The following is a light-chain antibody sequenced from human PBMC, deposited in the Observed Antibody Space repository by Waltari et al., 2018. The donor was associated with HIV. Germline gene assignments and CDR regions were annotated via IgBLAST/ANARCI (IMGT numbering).Light chain of an antibody. J-gene: IGLJ3*02. V-gene: IGLV2-14*01. Sequence: QSALTQPASVSGSPGQSITISCTGTSSDVGGYNYVSWYQQHPGKAPKLMIYEVSNRPSGVSTRFSGSKTGNTASLTISGLQAEGEADYYCSSYTSSSTLRVFGGGTKLTVL. CDR1: SSDVGGYNY. CDR3: SSYTSSSTLRV. CDR2: EVS.